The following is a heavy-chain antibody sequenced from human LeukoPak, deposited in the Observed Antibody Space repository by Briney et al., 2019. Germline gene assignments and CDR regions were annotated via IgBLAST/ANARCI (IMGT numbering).Heavy chain of an antibody. V-gene: IGHV4-34*01. CDR1: GGSFSGYY. Sequence: SETLSLTCAVYGGSFSGYYWSWIRQPPGKGLEWIGEINHSGSTNYNPSLKSRVTISVDTSKNQFSLKLSSVTAADTAVYYCARGASSDWPFDYWGQGTLVTVSS. D-gene: IGHD6-19*01. CDR3: ARGASSDWPFDY. J-gene: IGHJ4*02. CDR2: INHSGST.